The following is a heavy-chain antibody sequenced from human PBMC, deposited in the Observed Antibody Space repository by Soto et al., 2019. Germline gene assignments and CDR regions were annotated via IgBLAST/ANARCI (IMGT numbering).Heavy chain of an antibody. V-gene: IGHV4-4*07. CDR3: ARWEFEGIIA. CDR2: IYNIGST. Sequence: PSETLSLTCTVSGGSISTDFWSWIRQPAGKGLEWIGRIYNIGSTNYNPSLKSRVTMSVDTTRNQFSLKLSSVTAADTAVYYCARWEFEGIIAWGQGTLVTVSS. CDR1: GGSISTDF. D-gene: IGHD3-16*02. J-gene: IGHJ5*02.